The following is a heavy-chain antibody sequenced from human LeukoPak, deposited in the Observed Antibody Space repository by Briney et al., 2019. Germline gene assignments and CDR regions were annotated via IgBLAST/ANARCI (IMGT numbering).Heavy chain of an antibody. V-gene: IGHV3-23*01. CDR3: AREMATIYREFDH. J-gene: IGHJ4*02. D-gene: IGHD5-24*01. CDR1: GFTFSTYA. Sequence: PGGSLRLSCAASGFTFSTYAMNWVRQAPGKGLVWVSAISGSGGSTYYADSVKGRFTISRDDSKNTLYLQMNSLRAEDTAVYYCAREMATIYREFDHWGQGTLVTVSS. CDR2: ISGSGGST.